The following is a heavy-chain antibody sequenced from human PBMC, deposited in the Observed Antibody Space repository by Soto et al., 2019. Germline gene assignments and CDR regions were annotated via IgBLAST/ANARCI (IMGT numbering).Heavy chain of an antibody. CDR3: VREDGKVGTNSAFDY. CDR2: INGRGNYI. J-gene: IGHJ4*02. CDR1: GFTFSTYT. V-gene: IGHV3-21*01. D-gene: IGHD1-26*01. Sequence: GESLRLSCASSGFTFSTYTMNWVRQAPGKGLEWVSSINGRGNYIYYAESVKGRFTISRDNAKNSLYLQMDRLRAEDTALYYCVREDGKVGTNSAFDYWGLGALVTVSS.